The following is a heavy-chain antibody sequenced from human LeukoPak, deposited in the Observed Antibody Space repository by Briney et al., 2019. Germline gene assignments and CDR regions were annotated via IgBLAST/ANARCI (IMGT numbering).Heavy chain of an antibody. Sequence: GGSLRLSCAASGFTFSTYIMNWVRQAPGKGLEWVTFIRYDGSSKYYADSVKGRFTVSRDNSKNTLYLNMNSLRAEDTAVYYCAKDPQVYTSSPNYFNYWGQGTLVTVSS. J-gene: IGHJ4*02. V-gene: IGHV3-30*02. CDR3: AKDPQVYTSSPNYFNY. D-gene: IGHD6-6*01. CDR1: GFTFSTYI. CDR2: IRYDGSSK.